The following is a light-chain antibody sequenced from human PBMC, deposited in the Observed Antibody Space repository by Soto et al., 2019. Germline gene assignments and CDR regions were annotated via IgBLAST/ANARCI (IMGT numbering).Light chain of an antibody. CDR3: QKHNSAPLF. CDR1: QGINHY. CDR2: ATS. Sequence: DIQMTQSPSSLSASVGDRVTITCRASQGINHYLAWFQQKPGKVPKLLIYATSTLQSGVAYRFSGSGFGTDFTLTISSLQPEDVATYYCQKHNSAPLFFGPGTKVEIK. J-gene: IGKJ3*01. V-gene: IGKV1-27*01.